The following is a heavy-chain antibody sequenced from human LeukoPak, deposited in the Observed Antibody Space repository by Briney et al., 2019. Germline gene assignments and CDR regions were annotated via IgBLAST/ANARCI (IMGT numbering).Heavy chain of an antibody. CDR1: GGSLSSYY. CDR2: INTSGNT. D-gene: IGHD3-16*01. Sequence: PSETLSLTCTVSGGSLSSYYWSWIRQPAGKGLEWIGRINTSGNTNYNPSLKSRVSISVDMSKIQFSLKLSSVTAADTAVYYCARAGEGDYASPLNWYFDLWGRGTLVTVSS. J-gene: IGHJ2*01. CDR3: ARAGEGDYASPLNWYFDL. V-gene: IGHV4-4*07.